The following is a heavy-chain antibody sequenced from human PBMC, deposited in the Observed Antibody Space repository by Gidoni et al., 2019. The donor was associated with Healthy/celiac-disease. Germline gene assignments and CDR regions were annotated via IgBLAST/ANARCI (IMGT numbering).Heavy chain of an antibody. CDR3: ARAGEQWLVDY. Sequence: QVQLQESGPGLVKPSETLSLTCTVSGGPISSYYWSWIRQPPGKGLEWIGYIYYSGGTNYNPSLKSRVTISVDTSKNQFSLKLSSVTAADTAVYYCARAGEQWLVDYWGQGTLVTVSS. J-gene: IGHJ4*02. D-gene: IGHD6-19*01. CDR2: IYYSGGT. CDR1: GGPISSYY. V-gene: IGHV4-59*01.